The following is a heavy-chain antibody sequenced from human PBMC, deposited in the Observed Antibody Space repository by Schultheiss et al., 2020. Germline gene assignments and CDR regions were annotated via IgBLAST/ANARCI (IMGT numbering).Heavy chain of an antibody. D-gene: IGHD4-23*01. Sequence: WGSMRLSCAASGFTFSSYSMNWVRQAPGKGLEWVSSISSSSSYIYYADSVKGRFTISRDNAKNSLYLQMNSLRAEDTAVYYCARDLPDYGGNSGAFDIWGQGTMVTVSS. CDR3: ARDLPDYGGNSGAFDI. CDR2: ISSSSSYI. CDR1: GFTFSSYS. V-gene: IGHV3-21*01. J-gene: IGHJ3*02.